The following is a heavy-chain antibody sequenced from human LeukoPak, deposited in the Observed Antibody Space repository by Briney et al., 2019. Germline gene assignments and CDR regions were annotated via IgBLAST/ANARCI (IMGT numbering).Heavy chain of an antibody. V-gene: IGHV3-30*02. CDR2: IRYDGSNK. Sequence: GGSLRLSCAASGFTFSSYGMHWVRQAPGKGLEWVAFIRYDGSNKYYADSVKGRFTISRDNSKNTLYLQMNSLRAEDTAVYYCAKMPSGSSPSLGYFQHWGQGTLVTVSS. J-gene: IGHJ1*01. CDR3: AKMPSGSSPSLGYFQH. D-gene: IGHD6-6*01. CDR1: GFTFSSYG.